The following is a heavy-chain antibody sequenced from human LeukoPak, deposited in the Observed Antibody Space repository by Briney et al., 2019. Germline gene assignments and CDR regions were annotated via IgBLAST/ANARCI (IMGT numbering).Heavy chain of an antibody. Sequence: SQTLSPTYTVPGGSISSYYWTWIRQPPRKGLECIVYIYYAGGTSYNPSLQSRLTISVDTPNNQFSLRLSSVTAADTAVYYCARGGHFDSSGYYWNAFDIWGQGTMVSVSS. D-gene: IGHD3-22*01. CDR2: IYYAGGT. V-gene: IGHV4-59*01. CDR3: ARGGHFDSSGYYWNAFDI. CDR1: GGSISSYY. J-gene: IGHJ3*02.